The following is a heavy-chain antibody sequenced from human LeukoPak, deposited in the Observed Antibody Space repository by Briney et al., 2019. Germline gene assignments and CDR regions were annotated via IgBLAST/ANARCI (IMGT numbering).Heavy chain of an antibody. V-gene: IGHV4-59*01. CDR1: GGSISSYY. D-gene: IGHD6-6*01. Sequence: LETLSLTCTASGGSISSYYWSWIRQPPGKGLEWIGYIYYSGSTNYNPSLKSRVTISVDTSKNQFSLKLSSVTAADTAVYYCAREHHSSSSFDYWGQGTLVTVSS. CDR3: AREHHSSSSFDY. CDR2: IYYSGST. J-gene: IGHJ4*02.